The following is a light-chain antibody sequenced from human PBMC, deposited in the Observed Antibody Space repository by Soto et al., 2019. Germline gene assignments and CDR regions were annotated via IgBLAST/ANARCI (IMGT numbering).Light chain of an antibody. Sequence: AIRMTQSPSSLSASTGDRVTITCRASQGISSYLAWYQQKPGKAPKLLIYAASTLQSGVPSRFSGSGPGTDFTLTISCLQSEDFATYYCQQYYSYPSYTFGQGTKLEIK. CDR1: QGISSY. J-gene: IGKJ2*01. V-gene: IGKV1-8*01. CDR3: QQYYSYPSYT. CDR2: AAS.